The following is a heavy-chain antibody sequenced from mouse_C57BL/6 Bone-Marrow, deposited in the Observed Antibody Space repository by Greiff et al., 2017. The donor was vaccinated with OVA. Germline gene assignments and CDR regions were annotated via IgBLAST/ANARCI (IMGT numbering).Heavy chain of an antibody. Sequence: EVQLVESGGDLVKPGGSLKLSCAASGFTFSSYGMSWVRQTPDKRLEWVATISSGGSYTYYPDSVKGRFTISRDNAKNTLYMQMSSLKAEDTAMDYGARYPADYWGQGTTLTVSS. J-gene: IGHJ2*01. CDR2: ISSGGSYT. V-gene: IGHV5-6*01. CDR3: ARYPADY. CDR1: GFTFSSYG.